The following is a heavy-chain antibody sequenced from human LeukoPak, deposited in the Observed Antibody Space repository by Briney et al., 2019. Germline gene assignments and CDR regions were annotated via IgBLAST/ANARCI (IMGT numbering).Heavy chain of an antibody. J-gene: IGHJ4*02. D-gene: IGHD5-24*01. CDR3: ARELRRDAY. CDR2: MNPNSDKT. Sequence: ASGKVSCKASGYTFTSYDINWVRQTTGQGLEWMGYMNPNSDKTEFAQKFQGRVTMTADTSISTAYMELSSLTSEDTAVYYCARELRRDAYWGQGTLVTVSS. CDR1: GYTFTSYD. V-gene: IGHV1-8*01.